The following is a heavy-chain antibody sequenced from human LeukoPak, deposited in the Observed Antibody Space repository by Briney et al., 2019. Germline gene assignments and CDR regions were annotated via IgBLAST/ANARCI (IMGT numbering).Heavy chain of an antibody. CDR3: ASGMQWIDY. Sequence: LQTLSLTCAMSGDRVSSNTAGWNWIRQSPSSGLEWLGRTYYRSMCYNAYAVSVKSRLTITPSTYKNHFCLQLNCMTPEDTAVYYWASGMQWIDYLGQGTLVTVSS. CDR1: GDRVSSNTAG. CDR2: TYYRSMCYN. V-gene: IGHV6-1*01. J-gene: IGHJ4*02. D-gene: IGHD6-19*01.